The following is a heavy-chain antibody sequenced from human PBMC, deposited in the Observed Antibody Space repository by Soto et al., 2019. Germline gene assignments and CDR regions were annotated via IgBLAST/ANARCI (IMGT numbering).Heavy chain of an antibody. V-gene: IGHV1-69*13. D-gene: IGHD1-26*01. CDR2: IIPIFGTA. Sequence: SVKVSCKASGGTFSSYAISWVRQAPGQGLEWMGGIIPIFGTANYAQKFQGRVTITADESTSTAYMELSSLRSEDTAVYYCASSGSYFFHWFDPWGQGTLVTVSS. J-gene: IGHJ5*02. CDR1: GGTFSSYA. CDR3: ASSGSYFFHWFDP.